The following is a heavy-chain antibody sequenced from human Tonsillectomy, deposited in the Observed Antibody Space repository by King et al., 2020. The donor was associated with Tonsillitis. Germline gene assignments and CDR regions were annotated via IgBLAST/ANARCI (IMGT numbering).Heavy chain of an antibody. CDR3: ARGSPRMTSGYDSYDDMDV. CDR2: TIPILGTG. CDR1: GGTFSSYA. D-gene: IGHD5-12*01. V-gene: IGHV1-69*01. Sequence: QLVQSGAEVRKPGSSVKVSCKASGGTFSSYAISWVRQAPGQGLEWMGGTIPILGTGNYAQKFQDRVTITADESTGTAYMELSSLRSEDAAVYYCARGSPRMTSGYDSYDDMDVWGQGTTVTVSS. J-gene: IGHJ6*02.